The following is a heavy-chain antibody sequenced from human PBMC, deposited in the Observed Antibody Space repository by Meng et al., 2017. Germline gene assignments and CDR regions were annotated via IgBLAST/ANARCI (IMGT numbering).Heavy chain of an antibody. CDR3: ARGSYSFDS. J-gene: IGHJ4*02. V-gene: IGHV6-1*01. Sequence: QRQHSGPGLVKAPQTLSLICASAGDSVSSNSAAWNWIRQSPSRGLEWLGRAYYRSKWYHDYAESVKSRISIDPDTSKNQFSLQLRSVTPEDSAVYYCARGSYSFDSWGQRTLVTVSS. CDR2: AYYRSKWYH. D-gene: IGHD1-26*01. CDR1: GDSVSSNSAA.